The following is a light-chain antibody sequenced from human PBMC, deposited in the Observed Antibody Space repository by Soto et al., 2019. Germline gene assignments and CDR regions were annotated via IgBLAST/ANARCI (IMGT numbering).Light chain of an antibody. CDR2: SSF. CDR3: AAWDDSLDEYV. V-gene: IGLV1-44*01. J-gene: IGLJ1*01. CDR1: ASNIGSKA. Sequence: QSVLTQPPSASGTPGQRVSISCSGSASNIGSKAVNWYQQLLGAAPKLLIYSSFQRPSGVPARFSASKSGTSASLAITGLQSEDEADYYCAAWDDSLDEYVFGTGTKLTVL.